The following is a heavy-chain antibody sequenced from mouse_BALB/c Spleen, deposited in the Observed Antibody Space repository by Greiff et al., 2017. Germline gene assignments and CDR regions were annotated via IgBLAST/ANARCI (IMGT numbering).Heavy chain of an antibody. D-gene: IGHD1-1*01. CDR3: ARGYYGSSYDYYAMDY. Sequence: EVKLVESGGGLVQPGGSRKLSCAASGFTFSSFGMHWVRQAPEKGLEWVAYISSGSSTIYYADTVKGRFTISRDNPKNTLFLQMTSLRSEDTAMYYCARGYYGSSYDYYAMDYWGQGTSVTVSS. CDR1: GFTFSSFG. CDR2: ISSGSSTI. V-gene: IGHV5-17*02. J-gene: IGHJ4*01.